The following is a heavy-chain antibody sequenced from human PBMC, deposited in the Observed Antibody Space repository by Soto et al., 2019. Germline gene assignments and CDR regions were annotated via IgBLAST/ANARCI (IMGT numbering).Heavy chain of an antibody. Sequence: GGSLRLSCAASGFSFNTYGMYWVRQAPGKGLEWVASISYDGSNQYHADSVKGRFTISRDNSKSTLYLQMNSLRVEDTAVYYCAKDIVKYTYGACDYWGQGALVTVSS. D-gene: IGHD5-18*01. V-gene: IGHV3-30*18. CDR3: AKDIVKYTYGACDY. J-gene: IGHJ4*02. CDR1: GFSFNTYG. CDR2: ISYDGSNQ.